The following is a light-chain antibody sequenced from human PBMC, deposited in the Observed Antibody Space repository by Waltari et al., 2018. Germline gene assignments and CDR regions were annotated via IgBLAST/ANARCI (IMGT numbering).Light chain of an antibody. Sequence: DIQMTQTPSTLSASVGDRVTITCRASQSISGGLAWYQQKPGKAPKLLIFDASKLESGVPSRFSGSGFGTEFALTISGLQPDDFATYFCQQHDNPIFTFGPGTKVDIK. CDR3: QQHDNPIFT. CDR2: DAS. V-gene: IGKV1-5*01. CDR1: QSISGG. J-gene: IGKJ3*01.